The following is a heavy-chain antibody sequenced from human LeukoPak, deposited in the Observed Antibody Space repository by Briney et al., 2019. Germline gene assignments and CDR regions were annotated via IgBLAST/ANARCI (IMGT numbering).Heavy chain of an antibody. J-gene: IGHJ3*02. CDR2: NSGSGGST. V-gene: IGHV3-23*01. Sequence: GGSLRLSCAASGFTFNTYAMSWVRQAPGKGLEWASSNSGSGGSTYYADSVGGRFTISRDNSKNTLYLQMNSLRAEDTAVYYCAKRGLGDREAFDIWGQGTMVTVAS. CDR3: AKRGLGDREAFDI. CDR1: GFTFNTYA. D-gene: IGHD2-21*02.